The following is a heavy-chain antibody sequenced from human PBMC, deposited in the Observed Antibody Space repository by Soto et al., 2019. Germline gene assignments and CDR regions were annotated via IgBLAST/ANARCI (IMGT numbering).Heavy chain of an antibody. CDR1: GGTFSSYA. CDR2: IIPIFGTA. D-gene: IGHD5-12*01. J-gene: IGHJ4*02. V-gene: IGHV1-69*13. CDR3: ARGRYSGYDWRGYYFDY. Sequence: SVKVSCKASGGTFSSYAISWVRQAPGQGLEWMGGIIPIFGTANYAQKFQGRVTITADESTSTAYMELSSLRSEDTAVYYCARGRYSGYDWRGYYFDYWGQGTLVTVSS.